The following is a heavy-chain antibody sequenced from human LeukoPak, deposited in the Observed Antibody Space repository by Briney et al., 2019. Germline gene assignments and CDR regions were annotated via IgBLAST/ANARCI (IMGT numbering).Heavy chain of an antibody. CDR1: GGTFSSYA. V-gene: IGHV1-69*05. CDR3: ARAEGFWSGYHPYYMDV. D-gene: IGHD3-3*01. J-gene: IGHJ6*03. Sequence: SVKVSCKASGGTFSSYAISWVRQAPGQGLEWMGGIIPIFGTANYAQKFQGRVTITTDESTSTAYMELSSLRSEDTAVYYCARAEGFWSGYHPYYMDVWGKGTTVTVSS. CDR2: IIPIFGTA.